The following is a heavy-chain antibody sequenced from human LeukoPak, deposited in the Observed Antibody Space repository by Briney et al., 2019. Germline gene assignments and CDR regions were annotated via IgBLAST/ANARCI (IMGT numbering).Heavy chain of an antibody. CDR1: GYTFTGYY. V-gene: IGHV1-2*02. CDR3: ARGGRRCSGGSCYYWENY. D-gene: IGHD2-15*01. J-gene: IGHJ4*02. CDR2: INPNSGGT. Sequence: GASVKVSCKASGYTFTGYYMHWVRQAPGQGLEWMGWINPNSGGTNYAQKFQGRVTMTRDTSISTAYMELSRLRSDDTAVYYCARGGRRCSGGSCYYWENYWGQGTLVTVSS.